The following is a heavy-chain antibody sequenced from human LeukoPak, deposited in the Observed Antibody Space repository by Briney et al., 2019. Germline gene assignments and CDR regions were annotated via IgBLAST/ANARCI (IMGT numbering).Heavy chain of an antibody. J-gene: IGHJ4*02. CDR3: ARRPDYGDY. V-gene: IGHV1-2*02. Sequence: ASVKVSSKASGYSFTGYYIHWVRQAPGQGLEWMGWISPNSGGTNYAQNFQGRVTMTRDTSISTVYMELSGLRSDDTAVYYCARRPDYGDYWGQGTLVTVSS. CDR1: GYSFTGYY. CDR2: ISPNSGGT.